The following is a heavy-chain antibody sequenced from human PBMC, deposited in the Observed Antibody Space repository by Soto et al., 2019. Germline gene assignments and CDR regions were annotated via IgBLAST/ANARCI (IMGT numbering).Heavy chain of an antibody. D-gene: IGHD6-19*01. V-gene: IGHV4-4*07. J-gene: IGHJ6*02. CDR1: GGSISSYY. CDR3: ARDLGIAVADTSLYYYYGMDV. CDR2: IYTSGST. Sequence: SETLSLTCTVSGGSISSYYWSWIRQPAGKGLEWNGRIYTSGSTNYNPSLKSRVTMSVDTSKNQFSLKLSSVTAADTAVYYCARDLGIAVADTSLYYYYGMDVWGQGTTVTVSS.